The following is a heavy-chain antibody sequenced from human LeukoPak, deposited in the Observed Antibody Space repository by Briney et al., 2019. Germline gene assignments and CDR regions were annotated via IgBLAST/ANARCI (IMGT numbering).Heavy chain of an antibody. CDR1: GFTFSSSN. CDR2: ISSSGSTI. Sequence: GESLKISGAASGFTFSSSNMNWVRQAPGKGLQWISPISSSGSTIYYADSVKGRFTISRDNAKNSLYLQMNSLRAEDTAVYYCASGDYYYDSSGYSMQYYFDYWGQGTLLTVSS. D-gene: IGHD3-22*01. J-gene: IGHJ4*02. CDR3: ASGDYYYDSSGYSMQYYFDY. V-gene: IGHV3-48*03.